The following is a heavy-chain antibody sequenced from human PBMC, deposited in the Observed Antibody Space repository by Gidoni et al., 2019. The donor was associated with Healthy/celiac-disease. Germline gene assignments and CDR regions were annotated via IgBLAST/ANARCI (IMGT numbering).Heavy chain of an antibody. CDR3: AREEGAVAGKYDY. Sequence: QLQLPESGPGLVKPSETLSLTCTVSGGPITSSSYYWGWIRQPPGKGLAWIGSIYYSGSTYYNPSLMSRVTISVDTSKNQFSLKLSSVTAADTAVYYCAREEGAVAGKYDYWGQGTLVTVSS. CDR1: GGPITSSSYY. V-gene: IGHV4-39*07. D-gene: IGHD6-19*01. CDR2: IYYSGST. J-gene: IGHJ4*02.